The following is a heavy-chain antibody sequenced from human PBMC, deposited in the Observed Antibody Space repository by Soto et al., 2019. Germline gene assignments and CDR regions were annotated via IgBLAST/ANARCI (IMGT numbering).Heavy chain of an antibody. J-gene: IGHJ5*02. CDR1: GGSISSYY. V-gene: IGHV4-59*01. Sequence: QVQLQESGPGLVKPSETLSLTCTVSGGSISSYYWSWIRQPPGKGLEWIRYIYYSGSTNYNPSLKSRVTITVYTSKNRFSLKLSSLTAADTAVYSCARGKVAIAARRVYNWFDPWVQGTLVIVSS. CDR3: ARGKVAIAARRVYNWFDP. D-gene: IGHD6-6*01. CDR2: IYYSGST.